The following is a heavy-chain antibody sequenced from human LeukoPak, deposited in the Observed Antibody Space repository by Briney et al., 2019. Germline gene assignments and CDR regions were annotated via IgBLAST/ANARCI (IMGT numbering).Heavy chain of an antibody. CDR2: ISATGGST. V-gene: IGHV3-23*01. CDR3: AKVSTDSRGYYQK. Sequence: GGSLRLSCAASGFTFSSYAMSWVRQAPGRGLEWVSTISATGGSTYYADSLKGRFTVSRDNSKNTLYLQMNSLRAEDTAVHYCAKVSTDSRGYYQKWGQGTLVTVSS. J-gene: IGHJ4*02. CDR1: GFTFSSYA. D-gene: IGHD3-22*01.